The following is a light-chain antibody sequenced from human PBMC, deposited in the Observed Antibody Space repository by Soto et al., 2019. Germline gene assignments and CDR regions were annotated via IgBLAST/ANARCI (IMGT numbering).Light chain of an antibody. V-gene: IGLV1-44*01. CDR1: TSNIAGNT. J-gene: IGLJ2*01. CDR3: GTWDSSLSAVV. CDR2: IDD. Sequence: QSVLTQPPSLSGTPGQRVTLSCSGSTSNIAGNTVHWYQHLPETAPNLLIYIDDQRPSGVPDRFAGSKSGTSASLAISGLQSEDEADYYCGTWDSSLSAVVFGGGTKLTVL.